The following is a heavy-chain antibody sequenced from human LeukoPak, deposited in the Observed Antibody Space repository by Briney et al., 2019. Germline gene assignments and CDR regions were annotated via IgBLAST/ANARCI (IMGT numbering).Heavy chain of an antibody. V-gene: IGHV4-34*01. CDR2: VERSGST. Sequence: SETLSLTCAVYGGSFSGYYWSCIRQPPGKGLEWIGEVERSGSTNYNPSLKSRVTISVDTSKKQFSLKLTSVTAADTAVYYCVRGYGSGSYWNYWGQGTLVTVSS. CDR3: VRGYGSGSYWNY. D-gene: IGHD3-10*01. CDR1: GGSFSGYY. J-gene: IGHJ4*02.